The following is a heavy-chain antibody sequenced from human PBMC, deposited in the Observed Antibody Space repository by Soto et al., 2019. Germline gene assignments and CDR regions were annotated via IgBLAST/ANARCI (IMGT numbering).Heavy chain of an antibody. Sequence: GSLRLSCAASGFTFPTDTMHWARQAPGKGLEWVAGIAYDGSNKFYADLVKGRFTISRDNSKNTLFLQMNSLRTEDTAVYYCARSGGSLDYWGRGTLVTVSS. CDR2: IAYDGSNK. J-gene: IGHJ4*02. CDR3: ARSGGSLDY. V-gene: IGHV3-30-3*01. D-gene: IGHD1-26*01. CDR1: GFTFPTDT.